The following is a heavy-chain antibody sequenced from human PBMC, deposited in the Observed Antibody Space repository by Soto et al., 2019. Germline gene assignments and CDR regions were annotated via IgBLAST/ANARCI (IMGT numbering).Heavy chain of an antibody. D-gene: IGHD2-15*01. Sequence: SETLSLTCTVSGGSISSGGYYWSWIRQHPGKGLEWIGYIYYSGSTYYNPSLKSRVTISVDTSKNQFSLKLSSVTAADTAVYYCARDREFHCSGGSCYSGYYYGMDVWAKGPRSPSP. V-gene: IGHV4-31*03. CDR3: ARDREFHCSGGSCYSGYYYGMDV. J-gene: IGHJ6*02. CDR1: GGSISSGGYY. CDR2: IYYSGST.